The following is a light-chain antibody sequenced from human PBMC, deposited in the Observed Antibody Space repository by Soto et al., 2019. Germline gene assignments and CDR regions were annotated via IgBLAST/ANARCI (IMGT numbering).Light chain of an antibody. CDR1: QSVSSSY. J-gene: IGKJ1*01. V-gene: IGKV3-20*01. CDR2: GAS. Sequence: EIVLTQSPGTLSLSPGERATLSCRASQSVSSSYLAWYQQKPGQAPRLLIYGASSRATGIPDRFSGSGSGTDFTLTISRREPDDSAVYYCQHYVTSPPWTFGQGTKVEIK. CDR3: QHYVTSPPWT.